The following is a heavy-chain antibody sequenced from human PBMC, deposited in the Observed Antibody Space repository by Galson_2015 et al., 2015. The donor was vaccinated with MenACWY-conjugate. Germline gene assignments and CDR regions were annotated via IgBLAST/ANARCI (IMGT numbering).Heavy chain of an antibody. D-gene: IGHD2-2*01. CDR3: AGLPHPAATFGWFDP. J-gene: IGHJ5*02. CDR1: GGPISGDTYY. Sequence: SETLSLTCAVSGGPISGDTYYWGWIRQPPGKGLEWIGNLFYTGGIYYNPSLKSRVTISIDTSKNQVSLKLSSVTAADTAVYYCAGLPHPAATFGWFDPWGQGTLVTVSS. CDR2: LFYTGGI. V-gene: IGHV4-39*07.